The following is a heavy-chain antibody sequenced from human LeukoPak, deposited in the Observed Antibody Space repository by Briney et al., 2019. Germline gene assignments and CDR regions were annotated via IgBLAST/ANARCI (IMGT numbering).Heavy chain of an antibody. V-gene: IGHV4-39*07. J-gene: IGHJ2*01. Sequence: SETLSLTCTVSGGSISSSSYYWGWIRQPPGKGLEWIGSIYHSGSTYYNPSLKSRVTISVDTSKNQFSLKLSSVTAADTAVYYCARIRDFWSGYYPPFVWYFDLWGRGTLVTVSS. CDR1: GGSISSSSYY. D-gene: IGHD3-3*01. CDR2: IYHSGST. CDR3: ARIRDFWSGYYPPFVWYFDL.